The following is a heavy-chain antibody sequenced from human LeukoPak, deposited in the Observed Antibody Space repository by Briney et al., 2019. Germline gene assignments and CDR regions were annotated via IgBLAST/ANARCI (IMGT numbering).Heavy chain of an antibody. V-gene: IGHV3-30*03. D-gene: IGHD2-15*01. CDR3: TTYYSGGTCYY. J-gene: IGHJ4*02. CDR1: GFTFSSYG. Sequence: PGRSLTLSCAASGFTFSSYGMHWVRQAPGKGLEWVAIISYDGRSKYYADSVKGRFTISRDNSKNTLYLQMNSLKTEDTAVYYCTTYYSGGTCYYWGQGTLVTVSS. CDR2: ISYDGRSK.